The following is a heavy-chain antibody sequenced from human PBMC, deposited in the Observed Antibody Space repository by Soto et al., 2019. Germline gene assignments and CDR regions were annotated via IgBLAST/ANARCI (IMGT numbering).Heavy chain of an antibody. Sequence: SETLSLTCTVSGGSISSYYWSCIRQPPGKGLEWIEYIYYSGSTNYNPSLKSRVTISVDTSKNQFSLKLSSVTAADTAVYYCARRYGSSFDYWGQGTLVTVSS. J-gene: IGHJ4*02. D-gene: IGHD5-12*01. CDR3: ARRYGSSFDY. CDR2: IYYSGST. CDR1: GGSISSYY. V-gene: IGHV4-59*08.